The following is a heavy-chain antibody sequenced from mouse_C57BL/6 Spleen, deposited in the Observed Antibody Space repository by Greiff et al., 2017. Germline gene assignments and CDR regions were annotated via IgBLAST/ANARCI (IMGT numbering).Heavy chain of an antibody. Sequence: EVKLQESGPGLVKPSQSLSLTCSVTGYSITSGYYWNWIRHFPGNKLEWMGYISYDGINNYNPSLKNRISITRYTSKNQFFLKLNSVTTEDTATYYCARDRGFIKAFAYWGQGTLVTVSA. V-gene: IGHV3-6*01. J-gene: IGHJ3*01. CDR3: ARDRGFIKAFAY. D-gene: IGHD1-1*01. CDR2: ISYDGIN. CDR1: GYSITSGYY.